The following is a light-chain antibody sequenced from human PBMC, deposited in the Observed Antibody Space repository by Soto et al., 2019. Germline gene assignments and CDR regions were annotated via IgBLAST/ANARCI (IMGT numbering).Light chain of an antibody. J-gene: IGKJ3*01. CDR2: GAS. CDR1: QGISSF. Sequence: IQLTQSPSSLSASVGDRVTITCRASQGISSFLAWYQQKPGKAPNLLIYGASTLQSGVPSRFSGSGSGTDFTLTIGSLQTEDFATYYCQQLNSFPIPFGPGTKVDIK. V-gene: IGKV1-9*01. CDR3: QQLNSFPIP.